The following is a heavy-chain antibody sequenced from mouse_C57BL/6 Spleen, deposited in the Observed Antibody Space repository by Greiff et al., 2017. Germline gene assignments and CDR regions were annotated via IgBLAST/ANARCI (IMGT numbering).Heavy chain of an antibody. Sequence: EVKLVESGEGLVKPGGSLKLSCAASGFTFSSYAMSWVRQTPEKRLEWVAYISSGGDYIYYADTVKGRFTISRDNARNTLYLQMSSLKSEDTAMXYCTRDHDGPAWFAYWGQGTLVTVSA. CDR1: GFTFSSYA. CDR2: ISSGGDYI. CDR3: TRDHDGPAWFAY. J-gene: IGHJ3*01. D-gene: IGHD2-3*01. V-gene: IGHV5-9-1*02.